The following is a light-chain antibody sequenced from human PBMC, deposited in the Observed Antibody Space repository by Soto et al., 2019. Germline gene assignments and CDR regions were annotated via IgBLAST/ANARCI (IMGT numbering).Light chain of an antibody. J-gene: IGKJ1*01. Sequence: DVVMTQSPLSLSVTLGQPASISCRSSQGLVDNDGHTYLMWFQQRPGLSPRRLIYKVSTRDSGVPDRFSGSGSGTDFKLEISRVEAEDVGVYYCMQGTHWPWTFGQGTKVEIK. CDR2: KVS. V-gene: IGKV2-30*01. CDR3: MQGTHWPWT. CDR1: QGLVDNDGHTY.